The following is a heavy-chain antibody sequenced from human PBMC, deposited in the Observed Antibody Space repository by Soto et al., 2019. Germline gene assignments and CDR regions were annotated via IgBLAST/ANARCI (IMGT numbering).Heavy chain of an antibody. CDR2: IHGSGETT. D-gene: IGHD1-26*01. CDR1: GFTFSTYP. J-gene: IGHJ3*01. V-gene: IGHV3-23*01. Sequence: PGGSLRLSCAASGFTFSTYPMTWVRQAQGKGLEWVSSIHGSGETTYYAESVKGRFIISRDNSKNTLYLQMDSLRVDDTAVYFCARRSSGSYYAAFDVWGQGTVVTVSS. CDR3: ARRSSGSYYAAFDV.